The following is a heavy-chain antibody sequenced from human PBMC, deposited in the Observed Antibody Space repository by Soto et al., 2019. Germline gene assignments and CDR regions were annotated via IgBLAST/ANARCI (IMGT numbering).Heavy chain of an antibody. V-gene: IGHV1-18*01. CDR2: ISGYNGNT. J-gene: IGHJ6*02. Sequence: QVQVVQSGDEVKKPGASVKVSCKASGYTFTNYGFSWVRQAPGQGLEWMGWISGYNGNTKYAEKFQGRVTMTTDTSTSTAHMELRSVRSDDTAVYYCAREGQAPYYYYGMDVWGQGTAVTVSS. CDR1: GYTFTNYG. CDR3: AREGQAPYYYYGMDV.